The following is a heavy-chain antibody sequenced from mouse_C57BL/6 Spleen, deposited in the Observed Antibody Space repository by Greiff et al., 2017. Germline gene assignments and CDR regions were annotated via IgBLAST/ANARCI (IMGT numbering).Heavy chain of an antibody. CDR1: GYTFTSYW. V-gene: IGHV1-52*01. Sequence: QVQLQQPGAELVRPGSSVKLSCKASGYTFTSYWMHWVKQRPIQGLEWIGNIDPSDSETHYNQKFKDKATLTVDKSSSTAYMQLSSLTSEDSAVYYCARSYSNSPFDYWGQGTTLTVSS. CDR2: IDPSDSET. J-gene: IGHJ2*01. CDR3: ARSYSNSPFDY. D-gene: IGHD2-5*01.